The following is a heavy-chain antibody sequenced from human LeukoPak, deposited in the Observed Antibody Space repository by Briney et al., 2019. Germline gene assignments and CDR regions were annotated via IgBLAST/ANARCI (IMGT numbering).Heavy chain of an antibody. CDR2: IRYDGSNK. D-gene: IGHD3-16*02. J-gene: IGHJ4*02. V-gene: IGHV3-30*02. CDR1: GFTFSSYG. CDR3: ARGVDVWGSYRQYYFDY. Sequence: PGGSLRLSCAASGFTFSSYGMHWVRQAPGKGLEWVAFIRYDGSNKYYADSVKGRFTISRDNSKNTLYLQTNGLRAEDTAVYYCARGVDVWGSYRQYYFDYWGQGTLVTVSS.